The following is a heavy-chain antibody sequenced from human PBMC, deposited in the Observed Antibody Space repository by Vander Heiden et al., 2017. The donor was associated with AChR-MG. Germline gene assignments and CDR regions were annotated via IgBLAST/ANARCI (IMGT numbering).Heavy chain of an antibody. J-gene: IGHJ4*02. CDR2: ISTGGRTT. D-gene: IGHD2-21*02. CDR3: ARIEMATASQDY. CDR1: GFTFSRYS. V-gene: IGHV3-48*02. Sequence: EVQLVESGGGLVQPGGSLRLYCVASGFTFSRYSMNWVRQAPGKGLEWLSYISTGGRTTYYADSVKGRFTISRDSGKNSLYLQMNSLRDEDTAVYYCARIEMATASQDYWGQGTLVTVSS.